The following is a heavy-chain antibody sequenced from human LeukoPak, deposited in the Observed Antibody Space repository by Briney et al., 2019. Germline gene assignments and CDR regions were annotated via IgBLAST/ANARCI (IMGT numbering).Heavy chain of an antibody. J-gene: IGHJ4*02. Sequence: SETLSLTCAVYGGSFSGYYWSWIRQPPGKGLEWIGEINHSGSTNYNPSLKSRVTISVDTSKNQFSLKLSSVTAADTAVYYCASLYYDILTGLLYFDYWGQGTLVTVSS. CDR3: ASLYYDILTGLLYFDY. D-gene: IGHD3-9*01. CDR2: INHSGST. CDR1: GGSFSGYY. V-gene: IGHV4-34*01.